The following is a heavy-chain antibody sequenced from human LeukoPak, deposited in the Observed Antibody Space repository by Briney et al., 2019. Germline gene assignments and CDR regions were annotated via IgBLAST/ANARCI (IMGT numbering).Heavy chain of an antibody. V-gene: IGHV4-38-2*02. D-gene: IGHD3-3*01. J-gene: IGHJ4*02. CDR2: IYHGRST. Sequence: PSETLSLTCAVSGYSISSGYYWGWIRQPPGKGLVWIGNIYHGRSTYYNPSLKSRVTISVDTSKNQFSLKVSSVTAADTAVYYCARDRGTYYDFWSGSGAYYFDYWGQGALVTVSS. CDR3: ARDRGTYYDFWSGSGAYYFDY. CDR1: GYSISSGYY.